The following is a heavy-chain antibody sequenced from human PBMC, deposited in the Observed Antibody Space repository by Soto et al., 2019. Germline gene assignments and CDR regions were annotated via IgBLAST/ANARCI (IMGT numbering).Heavy chain of an antibody. CDR1: GFTFSHYG. J-gene: IGHJ6*02. CDR2: ISYDGRNE. Sequence: GGFLRLSCAASGFTFSHYGMHWVRQAPGKGLEWVAIISYDGRNEYYADSVKGRFTISRDNSKNTLYLQMNSLRAEDTAVYYCAKDLVAWSNYYYYGMDVWGQGTTVTV. V-gene: IGHV3-30*18. D-gene: IGHD6-6*01. CDR3: AKDLVAWSNYYYYGMDV.